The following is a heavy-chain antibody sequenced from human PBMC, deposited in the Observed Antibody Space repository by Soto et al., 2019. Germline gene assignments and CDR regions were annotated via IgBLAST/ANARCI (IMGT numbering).Heavy chain of an antibody. CDR1: GGSISSANW. Sequence: QVQLQESGPGLVKPSGTLSLTSAVSGGSISSANWSSWVRQPPGKGLEWIGEIYHTGNTNHNPSLKSRVTISVDKPENQFSLRLSSVTAADTAVYYCARRAPLDYGDYWFDRWGRGTLVTVSS. J-gene: IGHJ5*02. CDR3: ARRAPLDYGDYWFDR. V-gene: IGHV4-4*02. CDR2: IYHTGNT. D-gene: IGHD4-17*01.